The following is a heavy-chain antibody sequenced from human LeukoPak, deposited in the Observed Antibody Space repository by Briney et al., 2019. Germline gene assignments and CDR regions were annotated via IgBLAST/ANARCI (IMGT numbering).Heavy chain of an antibody. CDR3: AKDLSSGSSY. CDR2: ISSSSSTI. D-gene: IGHD6-19*01. J-gene: IGHJ4*02. V-gene: IGHV3-48*04. CDR1: GFSFSSYS. Sequence: GGSLRLSCAASGFSFSSYSMNWVRQAPGKGLEWVSYISSSSSTIYYADSVKGRFTISRDNSKNSLYLQMNSLRTEDTALYYCAKDLSSGSSYWGQGTLVTVSS.